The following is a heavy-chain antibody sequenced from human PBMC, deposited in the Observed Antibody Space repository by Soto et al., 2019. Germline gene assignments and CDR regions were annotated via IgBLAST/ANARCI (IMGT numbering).Heavy chain of an antibody. Sequence: QVQLVESGGGVVQPGRSLRLSCAASGFTFSSYGMHWVRQAPGKGLEWVAVISYDGSNKYYADSVKGRFTISRDNSKNTLYLQMNSLRAEDTAVYYFAKDLRPGRAFDIWGQGTMVTVSS. CDR2: ISYDGSNK. CDR1: GFTFSSYG. CDR3: AKDLRPGRAFDI. V-gene: IGHV3-30*18. J-gene: IGHJ3*02.